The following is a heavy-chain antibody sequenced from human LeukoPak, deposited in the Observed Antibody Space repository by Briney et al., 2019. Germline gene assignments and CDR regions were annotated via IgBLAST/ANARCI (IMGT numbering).Heavy chain of an antibody. CDR3: AKEPREYCSSTSCPNWFDS. Sequence: GGSLRLSCAASGFTFNNYAMSWVRQAPGKGPEWVSAISASGGTTYYADSVIGRFTISRDNSENTLFLQMNSLRAEDTAVYYCAKEPREYCSSTSCPNWFDSWGQGTLVTVSS. V-gene: IGHV3-23*01. CDR1: GFTFNNYA. D-gene: IGHD2-2*01. CDR2: ISASGGTT. J-gene: IGHJ5*01.